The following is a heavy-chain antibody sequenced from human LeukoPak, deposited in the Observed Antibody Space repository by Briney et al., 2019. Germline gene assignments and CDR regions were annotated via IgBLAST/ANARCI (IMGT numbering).Heavy chain of an antibody. D-gene: IGHD2-2*02. V-gene: IGHV4-4*07. CDR1: GGSISNYY. CDR3: ARVGPRYCSSTSCYTPPFDY. CDR2: IYTSGST. J-gene: IGHJ4*02. Sequence: PSETLSLTCTVSGGSISNYYWNCIRQPAGKGLEWIGRIYTSGSTNYNPSLKSRVTMSVDTSKNQFSLKLSSVTAADTAVYYCARVGPRYCSSTSCYTPPFDYWGQGTLVTVSS.